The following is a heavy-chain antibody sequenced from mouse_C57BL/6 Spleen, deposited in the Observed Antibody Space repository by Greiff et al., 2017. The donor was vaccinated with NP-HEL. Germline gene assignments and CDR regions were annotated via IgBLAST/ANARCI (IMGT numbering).Heavy chain of an antibody. Sequence: QVQLQQSGAELVRPGSSVKLSCKASGYTFTSYWMHWVKQRPIQGLEWIGNIDPSDSETHYNQKFKDKATLTVDKSSSTAYMQLSSLTSEDSAVYYCAGDGGSSYGYFDVWGTGTTVTVSS. CDR1: GYTFTSYW. CDR3: AGDGGSSYGYFDV. D-gene: IGHD1-1*01. J-gene: IGHJ1*03. V-gene: IGHV1-52*01. CDR2: IDPSDSET.